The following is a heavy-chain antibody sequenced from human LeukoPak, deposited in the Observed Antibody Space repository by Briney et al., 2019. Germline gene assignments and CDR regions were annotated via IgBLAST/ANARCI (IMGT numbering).Heavy chain of an antibody. V-gene: IGHV1-2*02. CDR1: GYTFTGYY. CDR3: ATTHVLRFLEWLPDDAFDI. J-gene: IGHJ3*02. D-gene: IGHD3-3*01. CDR2: IDPNSGGT. Sequence: ASVKVSCKASGYTFTGYYMHWVRQAPGQGLEWMGWIDPNSGGTNYAQKFQGRVTMTRDTSISTAYMELSRLRSDDTAVYYCATTHVLRFLEWLPDDAFDIWGQGTMVTVSS.